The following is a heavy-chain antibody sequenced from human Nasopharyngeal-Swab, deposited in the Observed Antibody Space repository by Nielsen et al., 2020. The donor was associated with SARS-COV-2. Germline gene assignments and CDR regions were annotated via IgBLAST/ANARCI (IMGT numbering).Heavy chain of an antibody. V-gene: IGHV1-18*01. CDR2: ISAYNGNT. CDR3: ARDSRGAGAAAPPGYYYYYGMDV. J-gene: IGHJ6*02. Sequence: WVRQAPGQGLEWMGWISAYNGNTNSAQKLQGRVTMTTDTSTSTAYMELRSLRSDDTAVYYCARDSRGAGAAAPPGYYYYYGMDVWGQGTTVTVSS. D-gene: IGHD6-13*01.